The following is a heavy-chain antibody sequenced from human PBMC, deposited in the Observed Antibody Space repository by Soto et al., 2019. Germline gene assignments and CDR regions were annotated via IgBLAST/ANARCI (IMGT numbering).Heavy chain of an antibody. D-gene: IGHD3-9*01. CDR3: ARDGGLRYFDWSIYYYGMDV. V-gene: IGHV3-49*03. J-gene: IGHJ6*02. Sequence: GGSLRLSCTASGFTFGDYAMSWFRQAPGKGLEWVGFIRSKAYGGTTEYAASVKGRFTISRDDSKSIAYLQMNSLKTEDTAVYYCARDGGLRYFDWSIYYYGMDVWGQGTTVTVS. CDR2: IRSKAYGGTT. CDR1: GFTFGDYA.